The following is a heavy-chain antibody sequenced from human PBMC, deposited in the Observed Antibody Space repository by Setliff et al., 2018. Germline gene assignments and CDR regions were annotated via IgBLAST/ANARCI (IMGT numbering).Heavy chain of an antibody. D-gene: IGHD3-10*01. CDR1: EYSFIDYW. CDR3: ARAPEATSTSYYNPFDS. CDR2: VDPSDSYA. V-gene: IGHV5-10-1*04. Sequence: GESLKISCRGSEYSFIDYWISWVRQKPGGGLEWMGKVDPSDSYATYGPSFQGQVTISADKSSGTAFLQWSSLKASDTAMYYCARAPEATSTSYYNPFDSWGQGTLVTVS. J-gene: IGHJ4*02.